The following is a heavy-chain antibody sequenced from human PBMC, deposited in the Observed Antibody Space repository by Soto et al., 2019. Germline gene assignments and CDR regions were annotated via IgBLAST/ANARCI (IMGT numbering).Heavy chain of an antibody. CDR3: ARSRMAVAGTFDY. V-gene: IGHV4-4*02. D-gene: IGHD6-19*01. CDR2: IYHSGST. CDR1: GGSISSSNW. Sequence: PSETLSLTCAVSGGSISSSNWWSWVRQPPGKGLEWIGEIYHSGSTNYNPSLKSRVTISVDKSKNQFSLKLSSVTAADTAVYYCARSRMAVAGTFDYWGQGTLVTVSS. J-gene: IGHJ4*02.